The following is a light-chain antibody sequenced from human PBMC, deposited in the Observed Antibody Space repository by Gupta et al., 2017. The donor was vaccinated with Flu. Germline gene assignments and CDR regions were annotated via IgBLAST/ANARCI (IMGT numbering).Light chain of an antibody. J-gene: IGLJ2*01. V-gene: IGLV1-47*02. Sequence: QSVLTQPPSASGTPGQRVTISCSGGNSNIGINYVYWYQQLPGAAPKLLIDSSNQRPSGVPDRFSGSKSDTSASLAISGLRSEDEADYYCAAWDDSLSGVVFGGGTKLTVL. CDR1: NSNIGINY. CDR3: AAWDDSLSGVV. CDR2: SSN.